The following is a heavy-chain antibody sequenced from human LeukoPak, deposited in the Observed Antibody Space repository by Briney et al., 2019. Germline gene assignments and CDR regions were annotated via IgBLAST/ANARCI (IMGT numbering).Heavy chain of an antibody. CDR2: LEQDGSEK. Sequence: GSLRLSCAASEFTFGTFWMSWVRQAPGKGLEWVANLEQDGSEKYYVDSVKGRFTISRDNAKNSLYLQMNSLRAEDTAVYYCARGRLGDSWGQGTLVSVSS. J-gene: IGHJ4*02. CDR3: ARGRLGDS. V-gene: IGHV3-7*01. CDR1: EFTFGTFW. D-gene: IGHD4-11*01.